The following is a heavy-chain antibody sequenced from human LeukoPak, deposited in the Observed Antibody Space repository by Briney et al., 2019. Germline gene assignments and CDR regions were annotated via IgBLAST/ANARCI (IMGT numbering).Heavy chain of an antibody. CDR3: TREEVRAPLDN. CDR1: GFTFSTYG. J-gene: IGHJ4*02. V-gene: IGHV3-33*01. D-gene: IGHD3-10*01. Sequence: GGSLRLSCAASGFTFSTYGMHWVRQAPGKGLEWVALIYYDGSNKYYADSVKGRFTVSRDNSKNTLYLQMNILRAEDTGVYYCTREEVRAPLDNWGQGTLVPVSS. CDR2: IYYDGSNK.